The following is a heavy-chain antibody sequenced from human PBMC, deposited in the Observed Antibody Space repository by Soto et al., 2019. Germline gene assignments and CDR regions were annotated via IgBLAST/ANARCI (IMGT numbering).Heavy chain of an antibody. CDR2: IYHSGTT. Sequence: SETLSLTFDVSGGSIIIGGYSWSWIRQPPGKGLEWIGYIYHSGTTYYNPSLKSRVIISVDRSKNQFSLKLSSVTAADTAVYYCARVSGYNYGYSFDYWGLGILVTVSS. V-gene: IGHV4-30-2*01. CDR3: ARVSGYNYGYSFDY. D-gene: IGHD5-18*01. J-gene: IGHJ4*02. CDR1: GGSIIIGGYS.